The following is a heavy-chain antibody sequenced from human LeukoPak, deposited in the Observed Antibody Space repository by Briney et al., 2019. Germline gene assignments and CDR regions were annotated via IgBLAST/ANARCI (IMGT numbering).Heavy chain of an antibody. CDR1: GASFSGYY. D-gene: IGHD4-17*01. CDR3: ARTRSVTPAWWYFDL. Sequence: SETLSLTCAVYGASFSGYYWSWIRQPPGKGLGRIGEIYHSGSTNYNPSLKSRVTISVDTSKDQFSLKLSSVTAADTAIYYCARTRSVTPAWWYFDLWGRGTLVTVSS. J-gene: IGHJ2*01. V-gene: IGHV4-34*01. CDR2: IYHSGST.